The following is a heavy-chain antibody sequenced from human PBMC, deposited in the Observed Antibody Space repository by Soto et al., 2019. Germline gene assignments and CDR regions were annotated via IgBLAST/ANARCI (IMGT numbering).Heavy chain of an antibody. CDR2: ISGSGGST. D-gene: IGHD1-7*01. CDR1: GFTVSSNY. V-gene: IGHV3-23*04. Sequence: EVQLVESGGGLIQPGGSLRLSCAASGFTVSSNYMSWVRQAPGKGLEWVSVISGSGGSTYYADSVKGRFTISRDNSKNTLYLQMNSLRAEDTAVYYCANDYELFDYWGQGTLVTVSS. CDR3: ANDYELFDY. J-gene: IGHJ4*02.